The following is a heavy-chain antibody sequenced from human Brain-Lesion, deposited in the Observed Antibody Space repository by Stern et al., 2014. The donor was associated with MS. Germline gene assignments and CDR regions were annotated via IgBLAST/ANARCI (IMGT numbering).Heavy chain of an antibody. CDR3: ARDQRGITIFGVVTDYYYLGMDV. V-gene: IGHV1-2*02. J-gene: IGHJ6*02. D-gene: IGHD3-3*01. CDR2: INPNTGGT. Sequence: QMQLVQSGAEVKKPGASVKVSCKTSGYIFTGSYIHWVRQAPGQGLEWMAWINPNTGGTKYAQNVQGRVTMSRDTSISTAYVELSSLTSDDTAVYYCARDQRGITIFGVVTDYYYLGMDVWGQGTTVTVSS. CDR1: GYIFTGSY.